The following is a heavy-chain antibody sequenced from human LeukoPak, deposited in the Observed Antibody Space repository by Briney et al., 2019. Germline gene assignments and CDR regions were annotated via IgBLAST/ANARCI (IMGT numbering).Heavy chain of an antibody. CDR3: ARWKYYYDSSGYYYNDY. J-gene: IGHJ4*02. V-gene: IGHV3-48*04. Sequence: GGSLRLSCAASGFTFSSYSMNWVRQAPGKGLEWVSYISSSGSTIYYADSVKGRFTISRDNAKNSLYLQMNSLRAEDTAVYYCARWKYYYDSSGYYYNDYWGQGTLVTVSS. D-gene: IGHD3-22*01. CDR2: ISSSGSTI. CDR1: GFTFSSYS.